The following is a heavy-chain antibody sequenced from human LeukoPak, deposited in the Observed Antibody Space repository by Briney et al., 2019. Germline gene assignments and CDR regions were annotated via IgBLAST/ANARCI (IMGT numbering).Heavy chain of an antibody. CDR1: GGSISSYY. V-gene: IGHV4-34*01. J-gene: IGHJ6*02. CDR2: INHSGST. CDR3: ARALLAAGRLGSSGWYFRERNGGNGMDV. Sequence: SETLSLTCTVSGGSISSYYWSWIRQPPGKGLEWIGEINHSGSTNYNPSLKSRVTISVDTSKNQFSLKLSSVTAADTAVYYCARALLAAGRLGSSGWYFRERNGGNGMDVWGQGTTVTVSS. D-gene: IGHD6-19*01.